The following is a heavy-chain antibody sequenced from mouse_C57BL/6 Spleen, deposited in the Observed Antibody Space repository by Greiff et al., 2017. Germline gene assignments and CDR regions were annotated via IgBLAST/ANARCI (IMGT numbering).Heavy chain of an antibody. CDR1: GYTFPSYW. Sequence: QVQLQQPGAELVKPGASVKLSCKASGYTFPSYWMHWVKQRPGRGLEWIGRINPNSGGTKYNEKFKSKATLTVDNSSSTAYMQLRRLTSEDSAVYDCAGGCYYGSTDYFDYGGQGTTLTVSS. CDR2: INPNSGGT. D-gene: IGHD1-1*01. CDR3: AGGCYYGSTDYFDY. V-gene: IGHV1-72*01. J-gene: IGHJ2*01.